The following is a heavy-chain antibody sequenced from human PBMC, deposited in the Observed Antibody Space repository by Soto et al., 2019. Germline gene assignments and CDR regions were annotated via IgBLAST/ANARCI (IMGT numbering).Heavy chain of an antibody. CDR2: VHISGHS. Sequence: QVHLQESGPGLVAPSGTLSLTCTLSGGSVRAPDWWNWVRQSPDKGLEGIAEVHISGHSNYNPSLRSRVSVSIDSSKNQFYMNLNSVTAADTAIYYCARVRQGCSANNCYFDPWGQGTQVTISS. D-gene: IGHD1-1*01. CDR3: ARVRQGCSANNCYFDP. J-gene: IGHJ5*01. V-gene: IGHV4-4*02. CDR1: GGSVRAPDW.